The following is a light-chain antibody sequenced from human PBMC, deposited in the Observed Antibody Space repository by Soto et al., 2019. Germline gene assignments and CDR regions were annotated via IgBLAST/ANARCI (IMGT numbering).Light chain of an antibody. Sequence: IQMTQSPSSLSASVGDRVSITCRASQSIGTFLNWYQQKPGEAPNLLIHTSFSLYSGVPSRFSGSGSGTDFTLTISSLQPEDFATYFCQHAFSAEWTFGQGTKVEFK. J-gene: IGKJ1*01. CDR3: QHAFSAEWT. CDR2: TSF. V-gene: IGKV1-39*01. CDR1: QSIGTF.